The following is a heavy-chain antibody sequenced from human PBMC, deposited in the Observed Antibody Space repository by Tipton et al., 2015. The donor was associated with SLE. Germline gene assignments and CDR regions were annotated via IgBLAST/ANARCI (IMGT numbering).Heavy chain of an antibody. CDR2: IYSGGSST. V-gene: IGHV3-23*03. J-gene: IGHJ4*02. Sequence: SLRLSCAASGFTFNSYDMSWVRQAPGKGLEWVSIIYSGGSSTSYADSVKGRFTISRDNSKNTMYLQMNSLRAEDTAVYYCAKGSPMVRGVTPGAFDYWGQGTQVTVSS. D-gene: IGHD3-10*01. CDR1: GFTFNSYD. CDR3: AKGSPMVRGVTPGAFDY.